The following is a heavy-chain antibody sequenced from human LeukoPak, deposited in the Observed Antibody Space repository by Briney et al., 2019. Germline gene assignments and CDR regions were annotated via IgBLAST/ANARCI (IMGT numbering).Heavy chain of an antibody. CDR1: GFSFRTHW. V-gene: IGHV3-7*02. D-gene: IGHD6-19*01. Sequence: PGGSLRLSCAASGFSFRTHWMSWVRQAPGKGQEWVANINQDGRKKFYVDSVEGRFTISRDDAKTSLFLQMNSLRVEDTAVYYCAKWMGRDSWGQGTLVTVSS. CDR3: AKWMGRDS. CDR2: INQDGRKK. J-gene: IGHJ4*02.